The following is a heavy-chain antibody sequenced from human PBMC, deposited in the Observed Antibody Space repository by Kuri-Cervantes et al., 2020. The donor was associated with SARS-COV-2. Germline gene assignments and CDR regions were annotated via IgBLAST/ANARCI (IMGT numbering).Heavy chain of an antibody. J-gene: IGHJ4*02. CDR2: INPNSGGT. CDR1: GYTFTGYY. V-gene: IGHV1-2*02. Sequence: ASVKVSCKASGYTFTGYYMHWVRQAPGQGLEWMGWINPNSGGTNYAQKLQGRVTMTTDTSTSTAYMELRSLRSDDTAVYYCARDVGGATMIVVENYWGQGTLVTVSS. CDR3: ARDVGGATMIVVENY. D-gene: IGHD3-22*01.